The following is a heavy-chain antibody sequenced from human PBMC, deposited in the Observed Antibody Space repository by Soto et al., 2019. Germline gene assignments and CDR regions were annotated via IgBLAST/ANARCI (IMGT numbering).Heavy chain of an antibody. V-gene: IGHV3-23*01. CDR2: ISGSGGST. J-gene: IGHJ1*01. CDR1: GFTFSSYA. D-gene: IGHD5-12*01. Sequence: GGSLRLSCAASGFTFSSYAMSWVRQAPGKGQEWVSAISGSGGSTYYADSVKGRITISRDNSKNTPNLQMNSLRAEDTAVYYCAKDVAIVATIIVQYFQHWGQGTLVTVSS. CDR3: AKDVAIVATIIVQYFQH.